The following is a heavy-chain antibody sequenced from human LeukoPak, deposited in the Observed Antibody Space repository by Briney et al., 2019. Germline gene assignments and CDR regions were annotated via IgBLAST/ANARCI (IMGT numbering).Heavy chain of an antibody. D-gene: IGHD4-23*01. CDR3: ARARWSPLYYFDY. J-gene: IGHJ4*02. Sequence: SETLSLTCSVSSASISNGNYYWGWIRQPPGKGLEWIGSIFYSGSTDYNPSLRSRVTISVDTSKNQFYLTLSSVTAADTAVYYCARARWSPLYYFDYWGQGTLVTVSS. CDR1: SASISNGNYY. CDR2: IFYSGST. V-gene: IGHV4-39*07.